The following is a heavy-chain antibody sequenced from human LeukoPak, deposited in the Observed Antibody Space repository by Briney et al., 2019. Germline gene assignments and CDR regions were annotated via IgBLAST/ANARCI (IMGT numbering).Heavy chain of an antibody. CDR3: ARYYDILTGTPSFDY. CDR1: GGTFSSYA. J-gene: IGHJ4*02. CDR2: MNPNSGNT. D-gene: IGHD3-9*01. Sequence: ASVKVSCKASGGTFSSYAISWVRQATGQGLEWMGWMNPNSGNTGYAQKFQGRVTMTRNTSISTAYMELSSLRSEDTAVYYCARYYDILTGTPSFDYWGQGTLVTVSS. V-gene: IGHV1-8*02.